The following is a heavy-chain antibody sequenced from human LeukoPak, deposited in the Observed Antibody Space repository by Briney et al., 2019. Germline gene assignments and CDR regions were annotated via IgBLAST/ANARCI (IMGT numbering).Heavy chain of an antibody. V-gene: IGHV3-23*01. CDR2: ITGSHGRT. CDR3: TKDPNGDYIGAFDP. J-gene: IGHJ5*02. Sequence: GGSLRLSCAASGFTFSSFAMTWVRQAPGKGLEWVSSITGSHGRTYTTDSVKGRFTISRDNSKNTMYLQMNSLRAEDTAVYYCTKDPNGDYIGAFDPWGQGTLVTVSS. CDR1: GFTFSSFA. D-gene: IGHD4-17*01.